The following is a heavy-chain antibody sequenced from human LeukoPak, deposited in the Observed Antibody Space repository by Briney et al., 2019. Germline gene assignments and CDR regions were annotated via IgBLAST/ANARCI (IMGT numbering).Heavy chain of an antibody. CDR3: ARDFDDVNGNYYYIPDY. Sequence: GGSLRLSCAASGFQFSRNGMHWVRQAPGKGLAWVAFIRYDGSNKFYVDSVRGRFTISRDNSKNTLNLQMNSPRIEDTAVYYCARDFDDVNGNYYYIPDYWGQGMLVTVSS. D-gene: IGHD3-10*01. V-gene: IGHV3-30*02. CDR2: IRYDGSNK. CDR1: GFQFSRNG. J-gene: IGHJ4*02.